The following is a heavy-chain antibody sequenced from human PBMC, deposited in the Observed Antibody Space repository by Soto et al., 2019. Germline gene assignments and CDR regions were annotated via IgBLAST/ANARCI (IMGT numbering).Heavy chain of an antibody. CDR3: ARGVYGSGNYYTGPSAFDI. CDR2: TIPVFNTA. Sequence: QVQLEQSGAEVKKPGSSVKISCKASGGTLSDHGVSWLRQAPGQGLEWVGGTIPVFNTANYAPKFQGRVTIAADNSTNIAYMELGSLRSDDTAFYYCARGVYGSGNYYTGPSAFDIWGQGILDIVYS. CDR1: GGTLSDHG. J-gene: IGHJ3*02. V-gene: IGHV1-69*06. D-gene: IGHD3-10*01.